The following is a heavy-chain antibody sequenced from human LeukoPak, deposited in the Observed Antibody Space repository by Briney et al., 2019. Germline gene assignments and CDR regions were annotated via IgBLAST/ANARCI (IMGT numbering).Heavy chain of an antibody. CDR1: GGSISSYY. V-gene: IGHV4-59*01. CDR3: ARKGEHYYDSGKLWPAWFDL. D-gene: IGHD3-10*01. J-gene: IGHJ5*02. Sequence: SETLSLTCTVSGGSISSYYWSWIRQPPRKGLEWIGYIHYSGSTNYNPSLKSRVTISVDTSKNQFSLKLTSVTAADTAVYYCARKGEHYYDSGKLWPAWFDLWGQGTLVTVSS. CDR2: IHYSGST.